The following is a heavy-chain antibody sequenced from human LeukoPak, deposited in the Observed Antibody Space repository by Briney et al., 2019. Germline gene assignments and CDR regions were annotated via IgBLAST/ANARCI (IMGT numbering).Heavy chain of an antibody. CDR1: EFAFGSYA. Sequence: GGSLRLSCAASEFAFGSYAMTWVRQAPGKGPEWVAAISDSGDNTYYTESMRGRFTISRDNSKNTLYLQMNSLRAEDTAVYYCASQRGYCSGGTCYSAFFDYWGQGTLVTVSS. V-gene: IGHV3-23*01. CDR3: ASQRGYCSGGTCYSAFFDY. D-gene: IGHD2-15*01. J-gene: IGHJ4*02. CDR2: ISDSGDNT.